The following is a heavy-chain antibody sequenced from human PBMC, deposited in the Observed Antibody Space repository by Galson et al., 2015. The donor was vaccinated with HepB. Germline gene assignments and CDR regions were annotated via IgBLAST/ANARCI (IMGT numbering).Heavy chain of an antibody. CDR3: ASLCSSTSCYDY. CDR2: IWYDGSNK. J-gene: IGHJ4*02. V-gene: IGHV3-33*01. D-gene: IGHD2-2*01. Sequence: SLRLSCAASGFTFSSYGMHWVRQAPGKGLEWVAVIWYDGSNKYYADSVKGRFTISRGNSKNTLYLQMNSLRAEDTAVYYCASLCSSTSCYDYWGQGTLVTVSS. CDR1: GFTFSSYG.